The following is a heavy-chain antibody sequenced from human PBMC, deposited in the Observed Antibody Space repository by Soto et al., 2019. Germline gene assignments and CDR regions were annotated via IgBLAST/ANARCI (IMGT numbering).Heavy chain of an antibody. V-gene: IGHV4-30-4*01. D-gene: IGHD2-15*01. CDR3: ARGRGSNVARRRLDY. CDR2: DYYSGST. CDR1: GGCISSGDYY. J-gene: IGHJ4*02. Sequence: QVQLQESGPGLVKPSQTLSLTCSVSGGCISSGDYYWQWIRQPPGKGLEWIGYDYYSGSTYYNPSDEGRFTGSVDTAKNHFAQQPNSVTAADTAVDYWARGRGSNVARRRLDYWGQGTQVNVSS.